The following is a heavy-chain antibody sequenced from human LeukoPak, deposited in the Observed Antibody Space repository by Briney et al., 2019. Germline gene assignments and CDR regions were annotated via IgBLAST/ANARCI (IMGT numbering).Heavy chain of an antibody. D-gene: IGHD3-22*01. CDR3: ARDPYYYDSSGYDYYYYMDV. CDR2: ISSSGSTI. CDR1: GFTFSDYY. J-gene: IGHJ6*03. V-gene: IGHV3-11*01. Sequence: GGSLRLSCAASGFTFSDYYMSWIRQAPGKGLEWVSYISSSGSTIYYADSVTGRFTISRDNAKNSLYLQMNSLRAEDTAVYYCARDPYYYDSSGYDYYYYMDVWGKGTTVTVSS.